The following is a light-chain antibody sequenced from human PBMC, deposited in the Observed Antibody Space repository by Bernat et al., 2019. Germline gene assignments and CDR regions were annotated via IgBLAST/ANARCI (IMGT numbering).Light chain of an antibody. CDR2: GKN. Sequence: SSELTQDPAVSVALGQTVRITCQGDSLRSYYASWYQQKPGQAPVLVIYGKNNRPSGIPDRFSGSSSGNTASLTITGAQAEDEADDYCNSRDSSGKHLVFGGGTMLTVL. CDR1: SLRSYY. CDR3: NSRDSSGKHLV. J-gene: IGLJ3*02. V-gene: IGLV3-19*01.